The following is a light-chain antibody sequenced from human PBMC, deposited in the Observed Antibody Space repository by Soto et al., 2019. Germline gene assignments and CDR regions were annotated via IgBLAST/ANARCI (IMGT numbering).Light chain of an antibody. J-gene: IGLJ1*01. CDR3: SSYAGSNNLGV. V-gene: IGLV2-14*01. Sequence: QSALTQPASVSGSPGQSITISCTGTNSDVGAYNYVSWFQQHPGRAPKLIIFEVSNRPSGVSHRFSGSKSGNTASLTVSGLQAEDEADYYCSSYAGSNNLGVFGTGTKVTVL. CDR2: EVS. CDR1: NSDVGAYNY.